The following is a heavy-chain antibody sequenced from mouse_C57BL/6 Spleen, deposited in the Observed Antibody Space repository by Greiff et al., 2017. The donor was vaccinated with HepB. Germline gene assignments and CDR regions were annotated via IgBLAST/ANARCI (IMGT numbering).Heavy chain of an antibody. CDR3: ARGSSRSYWYFDV. Sequence: VQRVESGAELAKPGASVKLSCKASGYTFTSYWMHWVKQRPGQGLEWIGYINPSSGYTKYNQKFKDKATLTADKSSSTAYMQLSSLKYEDSAVYYCARGSSRSYWYFDVWGTGTTVTVSS. J-gene: IGHJ1*03. D-gene: IGHD1-1*01. V-gene: IGHV1-7*01. CDR1: GYTFTSYW. CDR2: INPSSGYT.